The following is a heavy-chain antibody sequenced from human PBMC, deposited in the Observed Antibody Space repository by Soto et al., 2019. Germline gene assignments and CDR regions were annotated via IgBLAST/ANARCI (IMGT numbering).Heavy chain of an antibody. V-gene: IGHV1-2*02. CDR2: INPNTGST. J-gene: IGHJ4*02. CDR3: ARVPVIYFMLGSHPCTIDY. CDR1: GYAFSDHY. D-gene: IGHD2-8*01. Sequence: GARVQVLCKAAGYAFSDHYIHWLRQAPGQGLEWMGWINPNTGSTNYALNFRGRVTMTRDTSISTAYMELTSLTSADTAVYFCARVPVIYFMLGSHPCTIDYWGPGTLVTVS.